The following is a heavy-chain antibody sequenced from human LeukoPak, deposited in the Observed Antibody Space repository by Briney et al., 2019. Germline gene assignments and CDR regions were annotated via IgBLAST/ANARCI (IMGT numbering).Heavy chain of an antibody. V-gene: IGHV1-69*05. CDR2: IIPIFGTA. Sequence: SVKVSCKASGGTFSSYAISWVRQAPGQGLEWMGRIIPIFGTANYAQKFQGRVTITTDESSSTAYMELSSLRSEDTAVYYCARDLGGPVSHYYDSSGYANDAFDIWGQGTMVTVSS. CDR3: ARDLGGPVSHYYDSSGYANDAFDI. CDR1: GGTFSSYA. J-gene: IGHJ3*02. D-gene: IGHD3-22*01.